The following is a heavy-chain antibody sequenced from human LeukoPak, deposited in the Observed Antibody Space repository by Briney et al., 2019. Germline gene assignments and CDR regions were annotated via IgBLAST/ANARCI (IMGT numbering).Heavy chain of an antibody. J-gene: IGHJ4*02. CDR2: INHSGST. V-gene: IGHV4-34*01. D-gene: IGHD5-12*01. CDR3: ARGGGYSGYVSWRARYYFDY. Sequence: PSEALSLTCAVYGGSFSGYYWSWIRQPPGKGLEWIGEINHSGSTNYNPSLKSRVTISVDTSKNQFSLKLSSVTAADTAVYYCARGGGYSGYVSWRARYYFDYWGQGTLVTVSS. CDR1: GGSFSGYY.